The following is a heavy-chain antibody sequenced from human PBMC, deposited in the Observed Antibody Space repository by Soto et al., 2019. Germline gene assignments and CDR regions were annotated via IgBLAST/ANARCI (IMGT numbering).Heavy chain of an antibody. CDR3: ARAGVTPNFFDY. D-gene: IGHD3-10*01. CDR1: GFSVRTNY. J-gene: IGHJ4*02. Sequence: EVQLVETGGGLMQPGGSLRLSCAASGFSVRTNYMSWVRQAPGKGLEWVSVYESGGSIYYAESVKGRFTISRDTSKNTLDLETNSLRGEDTAVYYCARAGVTPNFFDYWGQGARVTVSS. CDR2: YESGGSI. V-gene: IGHV3-53*02.